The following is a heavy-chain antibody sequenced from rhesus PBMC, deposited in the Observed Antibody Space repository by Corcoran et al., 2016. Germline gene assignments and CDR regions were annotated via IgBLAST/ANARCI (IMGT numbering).Heavy chain of an antibody. V-gene: IGHV3S42*01. CDR1: GLPFRCSW. CDR2: SNSGGVRT. CDR3: TKDQATQYSSWWGYFDY. D-gene: IGHD6-13*01. J-gene: IGHJ4*01. Sequence: EFQLVEFGGGWAKLGGSLRLSCAALGLPFRCSWMIWFRQTQGKGLEVISASNSGGVRTYDAESVKCRFNITRDNSKNTLALQMNSLRTEDTAVYYCTKDQATQYSSWWGYFDYWGQGVPVTVSS.